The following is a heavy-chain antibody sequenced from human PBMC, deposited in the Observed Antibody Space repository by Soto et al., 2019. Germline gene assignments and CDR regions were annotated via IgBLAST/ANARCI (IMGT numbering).Heavy chain of an antibody. J-gene: IGHJ2*01. CDR3: ARKVLGSTSRPDWWYFDL. V-gene: IGHV3-23*01. Sequence: EVQLLESGGGLVQPGGSLRLSCVGSGFTFINYAMNWVRQTPGKGLECVAGIRGGGDRTFDADCVKGRFTISRDNSKNTVNLQMNSLRADDTAVYYCARKVLGSTSRPDWWYFDLWGRGTVVPVSS. CDR2: IRGGGDRT. D-gene: IGHD2-2*01. CDR1: GFTFINYA.